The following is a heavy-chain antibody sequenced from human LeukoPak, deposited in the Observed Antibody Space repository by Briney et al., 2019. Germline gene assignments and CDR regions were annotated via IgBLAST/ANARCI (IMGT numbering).Heavy chain of an antibody. V-gene: IGHV1-3*01. CDR3: ARGTGDNWFDP. J-gene: IGHJ5*02. CDR1: GYTFTGYY. Sequence: ASVKVSCKASGYTFTGYYMHWVRQAPGQRLEWMGWINAGNGNTKYSQKFQGRVTITRDTSASTAYMELSSLRSEDTAVYYCARGTGDNWFDPWGQGTLVTVSS. D-gene: IGHD7-27*01. CDR2: INAGNGNT.